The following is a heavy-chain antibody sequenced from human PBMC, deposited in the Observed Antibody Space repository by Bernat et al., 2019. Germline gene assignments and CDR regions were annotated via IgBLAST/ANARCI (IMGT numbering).Heavy chain of an antibody. CDR3: ARGEPRQQLALYEDWFDP. CDR2: INAGNGNT. J-gene: IGHJ5*02. CDR1: GYTFTSYA. V-gene: IGHV1-3*01. D-gene: IGHD6-13*01. Sequence: QVQLVQSGAEVKKPGASVKVSCKASGYTFTSYAMHWVRQAPGQRLEWMGWINAGNGNTKYSQKFQGRVTITRDTSASTAYMELSSLRSEDTAVYYCARGEPRQQLALYEDWFDPWGQGTLVTVSS.